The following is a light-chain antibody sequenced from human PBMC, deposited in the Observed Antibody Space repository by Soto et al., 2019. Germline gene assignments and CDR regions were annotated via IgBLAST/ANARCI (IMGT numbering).Light chain of an antibody. J-gene: IGLJ7*01. CDR1: SSDVGAYKY. CDR2: EVT. Sequence: QPVLTQPPSASGSPGQSVTISCTGTSSDVGAYKYVSWYQQYPGKAPKLMIYEVTKRPSGVPDRFSGSKSGNTASLTVSWLQAEDEADYYCTSYVGNDIWVFGGGTQVTVL. CDR3: TSYVGNDIWV. V-gene: IGLV2-8*01.